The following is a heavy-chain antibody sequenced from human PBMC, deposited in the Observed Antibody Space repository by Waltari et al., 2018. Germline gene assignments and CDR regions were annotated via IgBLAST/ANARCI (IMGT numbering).Heavy chain of an antibody. CDR1: GYTFTGYY. CDR2: NNPNSGDT. Sequence: QVQLVQSGAEVKKPGASVKVSCKASGYTFTGYYMHWVRQAPGQGLEWMGRNNPNSGDTKYSQNVQVRVTMTSDTSISTACMELSRLRSDDTAVDYCASTWVGSSSSPFDYWGQGTLVTVSS. V-gene: IGHV1-2*06. J-gene: IGHJ4*02. CDR3: ASTWVGSSSSPFDY. D-gene: IGHD6-6*01.